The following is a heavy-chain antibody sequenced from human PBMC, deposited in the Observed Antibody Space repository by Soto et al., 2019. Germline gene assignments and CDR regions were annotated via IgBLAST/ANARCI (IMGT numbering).Heavy chain of an antibody. D-gene: IGHD3-22*01. CDR3: ARQPHYYDCSGYYVGEDAFDI. CDR1: GGSISSYY. Sequence: QVQLQESGPGLVKPSETLSLTCTVSGGSISSYYWSWIRQPPGKGLEWIGYIYYSGSTNYNPSLKSRVPISGETSKSQFSLKLSSVTAADTAVYYCARQPHYYDCSGYYVGEDAFDIWGQGTMVTVSS. V-gene: IGHV4-59*08. J-gene: IGHJ3*02. CDR2: IYYSGST.